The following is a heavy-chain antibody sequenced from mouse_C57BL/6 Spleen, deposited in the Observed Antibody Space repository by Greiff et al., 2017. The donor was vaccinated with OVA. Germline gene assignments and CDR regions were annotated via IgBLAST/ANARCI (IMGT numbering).Heavy chain of an antibody. CDR3: ARDYYGSSPRFAY. D-gene: IGHD1-1*01. V-gene: IGHV5-4*01. CDR2: ISDGGSYT. CDR1: GFTFSSYA. J-gene: IGHJ3*01. Sequence: EVHLVESGGGLVKPGGSLKLSCAASGFTFSSYAMSWVRQTPEKRLEWVATISDGGSYTYYPDNVKGRFTISRDNAKNNLYLQMSHLKSEDTAMYYCARDYYGSSPRFAYWGQGTLVTVSA.